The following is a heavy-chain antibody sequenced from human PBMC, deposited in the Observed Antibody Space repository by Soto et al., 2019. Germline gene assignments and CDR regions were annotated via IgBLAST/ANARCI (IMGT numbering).Heavy chain of an antibody. J-gene: IGHJ6*02. D-gene: IGHD2-21*02. V-gene: IGHV2-5*02. CDR1: GFSLNTGGLG. CDR3: VHSRCGGDCLQSSSSHYYYGMDV. Sequence: QITLKESGPTLVKPTQTLTLTCTFSGFSLNTGGLGVGWIRQPPGKALEWLALIYWDNDKRYSPSLKSRLTIPKDTSKSQVVLTMTNMDPVDAATYYCVHSRCGGDCLQSSSSHYYYGMDVWGQGTTVTVSS. CDR2: IYWDNDK.